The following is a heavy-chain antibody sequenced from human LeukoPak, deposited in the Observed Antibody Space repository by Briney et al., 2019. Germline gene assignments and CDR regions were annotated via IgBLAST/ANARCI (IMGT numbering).Heavy chain of an antibody. V-gene: IGHV3-21*01. CDR2: ITSSSSYI. D-gene: IGHD1-26*01. Sequence: GGSLRLSCAASAFTFSSYGMNWVRQAPGKGLEWVSSITSSSSYIYYADSVKGRFTISRDNAKNSLYLQINSLRAEDTAVYYCARDPYSGGYGDYYYYYMDVWGKGTTVTISS. J-gene: IGHJ6*03. CDR1: AFTFSSYG. CDR3: ARDPYSGGYGDYYYYYMDV.